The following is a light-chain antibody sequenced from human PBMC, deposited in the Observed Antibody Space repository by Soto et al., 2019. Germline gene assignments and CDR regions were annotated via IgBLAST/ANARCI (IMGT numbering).Light chain of an antibody. CDR1: QSVSSN. Sequence: EIVMTQSPATLSVSPGERATLSCRASQSVSSNLAWYQQKPGQAPRLLIYGASIRATGIPDRFGGSGSGTDFTLTISTLEPEDFAVYYRQQYGSTPRVTFGQGTRLEI. CDR3: QQYGSTPRVT. V-gene: IGKV3-20*01. CDR2: GAS. J-gene: IGKJ5*01.